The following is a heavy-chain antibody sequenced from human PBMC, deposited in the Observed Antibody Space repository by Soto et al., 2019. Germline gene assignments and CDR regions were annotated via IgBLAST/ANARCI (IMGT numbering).Heavy chain of an antibody. CDR2: IKSKIDGGTT. CDR1: GITFSKAW. V-gene: IGHV3-15*07. D-gene: IGHD2-2*01. CDR3: TTYCSITSCDSYYSHAMDG. J-gene: IGHJ6*01. Sequence: EVQLVESGGRLVKPGGSLRLSCAASGITFSKAWMNWVRQAPGKGLEWVGRIKSKIDGGTTDYAAPVNGRFTISRDESKNPLYLQMNSLKTEDTAVYYCTTYCSITSCDSYYSHAMDGCGQGPTVTVSS.